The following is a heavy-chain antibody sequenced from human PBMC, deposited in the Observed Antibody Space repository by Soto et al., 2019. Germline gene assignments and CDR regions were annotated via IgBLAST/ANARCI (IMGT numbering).Heavy chain of an antibody. CDR3: ARVVPLGYCSSTSCPTGYYYYGMDV. CDR2: ISAYNGNT. V-gene: IGHV1-18*04. D-gene: IGHD2-2*01. J-gene: IGHJ6*02. CDR1: GYTFTSYG. Sequence: ASEKVSCKASGYTFTSYGISWVRQAPGQGLEWMGWISAYNGNTNYAQKLQGRVTMTTDTSTSTAYMELRSLRSDDTAVYYCARVVPLGYCSSTSCPTGYYYYGMDVWGQGTTVTVSS.